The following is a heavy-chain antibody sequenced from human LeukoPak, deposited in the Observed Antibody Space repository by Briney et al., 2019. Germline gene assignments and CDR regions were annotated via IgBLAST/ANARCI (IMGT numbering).Heavy chain of an antibody. J-gene: IGHJ6*02. CDR2: INHSGST. D-gene: IGHD3-22*01. CDR1: GGSFSGYY. Sequence: PSETLSLTCAVYGGSFSGYYWSWIRQPPGKGLEWIGEINHSGSTNYNPSLKSRVTISVDTSKNQFSLKLSSVTAADTAVYYCARERYYYDSSGYYYRRFWYYYYGMYVWGQGTTVTVSS. CDR3: ARERYYYDSSGYYYRRFWYYYYGMYV. V-gene: IGHV4-34*01.